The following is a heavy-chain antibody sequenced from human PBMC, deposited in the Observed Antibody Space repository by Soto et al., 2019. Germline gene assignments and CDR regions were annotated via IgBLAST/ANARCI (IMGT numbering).Heavy chain of an antibody. CDR3: ATSSDWSPLLDY. CDR2: INNGGGT. Sequence: ASVKVSCKASQYTFTNFYLHWVRQAPGQRPEWTGWINNGGGTIYAQKFQGRLSMTRDTSITTAYMELSRLSSDDTAFYYCATSSDWSPLLDYWGQGTLVTVSS. D-gene: IGHD6-19*01. V-gene: IGHV1-2*02. CDR1: QYTFTNFY. J-gene: IGHJ4*02.